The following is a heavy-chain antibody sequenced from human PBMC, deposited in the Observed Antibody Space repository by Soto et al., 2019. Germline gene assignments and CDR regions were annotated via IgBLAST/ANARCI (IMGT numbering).Heavy chain of an antibody. CDR1: GGSISSGDYY. CDR3: ARAGWDSSSWPYHFDY. D-gene: IGHD6-13*01. CDR2: IYYSGST. J-gene: IGHJ4*02. V-gene: IGHV4-30-4*01. Sequence: SETLSLTCTVSGGSISSGDYYWSWIRQPPGKGLEWIGYIYYSGSTYYNPSLKGRVTNSVDTSKNQFSLTLSSVTAADTAVYYCARAGWDSSSWPYHFDYWGQGTLVTVSS.